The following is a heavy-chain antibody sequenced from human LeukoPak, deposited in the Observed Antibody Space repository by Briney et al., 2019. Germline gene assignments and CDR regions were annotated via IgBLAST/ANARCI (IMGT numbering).Heavy chain of an antibody. D-gene: IGHD6-6*01. CDR2: INPSGGST. V-gene: IGHV1-46*01. CDR1: GYTFTSYY. Sequence: ASVKVSCKASGYTFTSYYIHWVRQAPGQGLEWMGIINPSGGSTTYAQKFQGRVTMTRDTSTGTVYMELSSLRSEDTAIYYCARMWAARRIYYFDYWGQGTLVTVSS. J-gene: IGHJ4*02. CDR3: ARMWAARRIYYFDY.